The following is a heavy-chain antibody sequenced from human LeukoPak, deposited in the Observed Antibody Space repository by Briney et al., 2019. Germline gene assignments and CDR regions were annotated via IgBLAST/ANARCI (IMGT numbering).Heavy chain of an antibody. CDR2: IYTSGST. V-gene: IGHV4-4*07. CDR3: ARARRDNWNYSYYYYYYYMDV. CDR1: GGSISSYY. Sequence: SETLSLTCTVSGGSISSYYWSWIRQPAGKGLEWIGRIYTSGSTNYNPSLKSRVTMSVDTSKNQFSLKLSSVTAADTAVYYCARARRDNWNYSYYYYYYYMDVWGKGTTVTVSS. J-gene: IGHJ6*03. D-gene: IGHD1-7*01.